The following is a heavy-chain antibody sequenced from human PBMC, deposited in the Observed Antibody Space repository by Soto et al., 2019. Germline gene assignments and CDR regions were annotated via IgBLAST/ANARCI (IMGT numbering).Heavy chain of an antibody. Sequence: PGGSLRLSCATSGFTFSSSGMSWVRQAPGKGLEWVSGISASGGETYYGDSVKGRFTISRDNSKNTLYLQMNSLRAEDTAVYYCARAYYDFWSGSQAFFDYWGQGTLVTVSS. CDR2: ISASGGET. V-gene: IGHV3-23*01. D-gene: IGHD3-3*01. CDR1: GFTFSSSG. CDR3: ARAYYDFWSGSQAFFDY. J-gene: IGHJ4*02.